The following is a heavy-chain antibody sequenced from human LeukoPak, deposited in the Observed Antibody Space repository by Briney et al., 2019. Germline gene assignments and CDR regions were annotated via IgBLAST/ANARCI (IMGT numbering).Heavy chain of an antibody. Sequence: PSETLSLTCTVSGGSISSYYWSWIRQPPGKGLEWIGYIYYSGSTNYNPSLKSRVTISVDTSKNQFSLKLSSVTAADTAVYYCAKGKPPRDWGQGTLVTVSS. CDR3: AKGKPPRD. J-gene: IGHJ4*02. CDR1: GGSISSYY. CDR2: IYYSGST. V-gene: IGHV4-59*08.